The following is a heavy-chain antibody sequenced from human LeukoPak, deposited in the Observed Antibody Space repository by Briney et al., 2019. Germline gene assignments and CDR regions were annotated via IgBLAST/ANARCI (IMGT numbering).Heavy chain of an antibody. D-gene: IGHD3-10*01. CDR2: INPNSGGT. CDR3: AGVRMVRGVITYYYYGMDV. CDR1: GYTFTGYY. J-gene: IGHJ6*02. Sequence: ASVKVSCKASGYTFTGYYMHWVRQAPGQGLEWMGWINPNSGGTNYAQKFQGRVTMTRDTSISTAYMELSRLRSDDTAVYYCAGVRMVRGVITYYYYGMDVWGQGTTVTVSS. V-gene: IGHV1-2*02.